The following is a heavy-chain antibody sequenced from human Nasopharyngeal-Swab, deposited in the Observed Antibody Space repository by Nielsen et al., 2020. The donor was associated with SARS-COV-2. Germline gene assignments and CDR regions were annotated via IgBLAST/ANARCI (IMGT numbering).Heavy chain of an antibody. J-gene: IGHJ6*02. CDR1: GGSISSSSYY. CDR3: ARRAGKGSGLGYYYYYGMDV. CDR2: IYYSGST. D-gene: IGHD3-22*01. V-gene: IGHV4-39*01. Sequence: SETLSLTCTVSGGSISSSSYYWGWIRQPPGKGLEWIGSIYYSGSTYYNPSLKSRVTISVDTSKNQFSLKLSSVTAADTAVYYCARRAGKGSGLGYYYYYGMDVWGQGTTVTVSS.